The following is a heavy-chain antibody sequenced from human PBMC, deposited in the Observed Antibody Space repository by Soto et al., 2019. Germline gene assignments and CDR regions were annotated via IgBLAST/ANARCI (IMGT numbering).Heavy chain of an antibody. CDR1: GFTFSSYG. Sequence: QVQLVESGGGVVQPGRSLRLSCAASGFTFSSYGMHWVRQAPGKGLEWVAVISYDGSNKYYAHSVKGRFTISRDNSQHTRYLQMNSLRAEDTAVYYCAKDLDCSGGSCYSGPDYWGQGNLVTVSS. CDR2: ISYDGSNK. D-gene: IGHD2-15*01. CDR3: AKDLDCSGGSCYSGPDY. V-gene: IGHV3-30*18. J-gene: IGHJ4*02.